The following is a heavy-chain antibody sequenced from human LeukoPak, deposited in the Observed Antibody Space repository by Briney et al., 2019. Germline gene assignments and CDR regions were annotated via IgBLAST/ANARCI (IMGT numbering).Heavy chain of an antibody. D-gene: IGHD3-10*01. J-gene: IGHJ5*02. CDR1: GGSFSGYY. V-gene: IGHV4-34*01. CDR3: ARGTTVIVRMRRFDP. CDR2: INHSGST. Sequence: SETLSLTCAVYGGSFSGYYWSWIRQPPGKGLERIGEINHSGSTNYNPSLKSRVTISVDTSKNQFSLKLSSVTAADTAVYYCARGTTVIVRMRRFDPWGQGTLVTVSS.